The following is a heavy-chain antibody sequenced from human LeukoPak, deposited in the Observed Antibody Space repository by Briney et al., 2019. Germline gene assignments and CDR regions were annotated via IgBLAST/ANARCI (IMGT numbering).Heavy chain of an antibody. Sequence: GGSLRHSCAASGFTFSSYAMHWVRQAPGKGLEWVAVISYDGSNKYYTDSVKGRFTISRDNSKNTLYLQMNSLRAEDTAVYYCASTGPKNYFDYWGQGTLVTVSS. D-gene: IGHD1-14*01. J-gene: IGHJ4*02. V-gene: IGHV3-30*04. CDR3: ASTGPKNYFDY. CDR2: ISYDGSNK. CDR1: GFTFSSYA.